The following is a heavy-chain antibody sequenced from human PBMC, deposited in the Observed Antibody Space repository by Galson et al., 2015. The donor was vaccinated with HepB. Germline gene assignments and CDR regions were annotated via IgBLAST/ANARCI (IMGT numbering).Heavy chain of an antibody. CDR1: GYSFTSYW. CDR2: IDPSDSYT. V-gene: IGHV5-10-1*01. D-gene: IGHD1-26*01. CDR3: ARHFKWELLRENDAFDI. Sequence: SGAEVKKPGESLRISCKGSGYSFTSYWISWVRQMPGKGLEWMGRIDPSDSYTNYSPSFQGHVTISADKSISTAYLQWSSLKASDTAMYYCARHFKWELLRENDAFDIWGQGTMVTVSS. J-gene: IGHJ3*02.